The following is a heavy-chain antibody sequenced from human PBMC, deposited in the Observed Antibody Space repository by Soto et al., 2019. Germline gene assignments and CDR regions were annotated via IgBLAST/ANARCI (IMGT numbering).Heavy chain of an antibody. Sequence: QVQLPESGPGLVKPSGTLSLTCADSGGSISRTNWWTWVRRSPGRGLEWIGEFYHSGTTNSSPSLNMRVNIAVDMATNHLSLTLIAVTAADTAVYYWAFPATADFNYWGKGILVTVSS. J-gene: IGHJ4*02. CDR1: GGSISRTNW. CDR2: FYHSGTT. V-gene: IGHV4-4*02. CDR3: AFPATADFNY. D-gene: IGHD6-13*01.